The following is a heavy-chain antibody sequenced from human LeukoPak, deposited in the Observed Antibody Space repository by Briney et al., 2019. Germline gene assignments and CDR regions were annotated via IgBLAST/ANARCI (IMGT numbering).Heavy chain of an antibody. D-gene: IGHD3-16*02. V-gene: IGHV4-34*01. Sequence: KPSETLSLTCAVYGGSFSGYYWSWIRQPPGKGLEWIGEINHSGSTNYNPSLKSRVTISVDTSKNQFSLKLSSVTAADTAVYYCARRLDDYVWGSYRPFDYWGQGTLVTVSS. J-gene: IGHJ4*02. CDR3: ARRLDDYVWGSYRPFDY. CDR2: INHSGST. CDR1: GGSFSGYY.